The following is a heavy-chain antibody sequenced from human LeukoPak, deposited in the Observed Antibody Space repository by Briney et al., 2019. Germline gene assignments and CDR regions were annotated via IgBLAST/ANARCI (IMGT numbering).Heavy chain of an antibody. V-gene: IGHV5-51*01. J-gene: IGHJ4*02. Sequence: GESLKISCKGSGYSFTSYWIGWVRQMPGKGLEWMGIIYPGDSDTRYSPSLQGQVTISADKSISTAYLQSSSLKASDTAMYYCARQYDSSGYYYFDYWGQGTLVTVSS. CDR1: GYSFTSYW. CDR3: ARQYDSSGYYYFDY. CDR2: IYPGDSDT. D-gene: IGHD3-22*01.